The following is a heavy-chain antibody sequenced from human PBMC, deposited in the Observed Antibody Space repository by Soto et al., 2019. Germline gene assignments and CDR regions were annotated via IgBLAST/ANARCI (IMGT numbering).Heavy chain of an antibody. Sequence: GGSLRLSCAASGFTFSSYAMSWVRQAPGKGLEWVSAISGSGGSTYYADSVKGRFTISRDNSKNTLYLQMNSLRAEDTAVYYCAKDGESGYDSDNAFDIWGQGTMVTVSS. D-gene: IGHD5-12*01. CDR2: ISGSGGST. CDR1: GFTFSSYA. J-gene: IGHJ3*02. V-gene: IGHV3-23*01. CDR3: AKDGESGYDSDNAFDI.